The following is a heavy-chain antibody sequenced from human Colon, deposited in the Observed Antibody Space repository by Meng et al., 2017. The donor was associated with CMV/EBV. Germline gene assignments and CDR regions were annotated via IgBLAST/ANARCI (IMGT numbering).Heavy chain of an antibody. V-gene: IGHV1-2*02. CDR2: INPVTGDT. CDR1: GYTFNGYF. J-gene: IGHJ4*02. D-gene: IGHD3-3*01. Sequence: QVQLGQSGAGVKEPGASVKVSCKTSGYTFNGYFMHWVRQAPGQGLEWMGWINPVTGDTSCAQKFQVRVTMTRDTSISTAYMELSSLRSDDTAVYYCATFGGDFDYWGQGTLVTVSS. CDR3: ATFGGDFDY.